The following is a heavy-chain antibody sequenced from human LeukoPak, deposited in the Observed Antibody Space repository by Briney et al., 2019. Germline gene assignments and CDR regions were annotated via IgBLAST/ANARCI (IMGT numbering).Heavy chain of an antibody. V-gene: IGHV4-4*02. CDR3: ARRRPEVEFDY. Sequence: GSLRLSCAASGFSFSGSAMHWVRQTSGKGLEWVGEIYHSGSTNYNPSLKSRVTISVDKSKNQFSLKLSSVTAADTAVYYCARRRPEVEFDYWGQGTLVTVSS. CDR1: GFSFSGSA. J-gene: IGHJ4*02. D-gene: IGHD1-1*01. CDR2: IYHSGST.